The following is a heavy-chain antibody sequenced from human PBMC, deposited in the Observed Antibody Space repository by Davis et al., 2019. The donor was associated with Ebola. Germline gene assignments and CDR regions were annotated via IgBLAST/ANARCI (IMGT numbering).Heavy chain of an antibody. J-gene: IGHJ4*02. CDR3: ARSRYNWNYFFFSY. CDR1: GFTFSSYW. CDR2: IKQDGSEK. V-gene: IGHV3-7*03. D-gene: IGHD1-7*01. Sequence: PGGSLRLSCAASGFTFSSYWMSWVRQAPGKGLEWVANIKQDGSEKYYVDSVKGRFTISRDNAKNSLYLQMNSLRAEDTAVYYCARSRYNWNYFFFSYWGQGTLVTVSS.